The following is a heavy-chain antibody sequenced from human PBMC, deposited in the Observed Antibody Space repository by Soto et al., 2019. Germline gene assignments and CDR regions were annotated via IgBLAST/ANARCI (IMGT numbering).Heavy chain of an antibody. V-gene: IGHV4-34*01. CDR2: INHSGST. CDR1: GGSFSGYY. CDR3: ARQVSSSFYYYYGMDV. Sequence: SETLSLTCAVYGGSFSGYYWSWIRQPPGKGLEWIGEINHSGSTNYSPSFQGHVTISADKSISTAYLQWSSLKASDTAMYYCARQVSSSFYYYYGMDVWGQGTTVTVSS. D-gene: IGHD6-6*01. J-gene: IGHJ6*02.